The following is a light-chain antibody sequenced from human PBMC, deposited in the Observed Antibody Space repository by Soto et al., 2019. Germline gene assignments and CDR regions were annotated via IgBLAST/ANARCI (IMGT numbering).Light chain of an antibody. Sequence: EIVMTQSPATLSVSPGERATLSCRASQSVGSNLAWYQQKPGQAPRLLIYGASTRATGIPARFSGSGSGTEFTLTLSSLQSEDFATYYCQQYNNRPPETFGQGTKLE. CDR1: QSVGSN. CDR2: GAS. J-gene: IGKJ2*01. CDR3: QQYNNRPPET. V-gene: IGKV3-15*01.